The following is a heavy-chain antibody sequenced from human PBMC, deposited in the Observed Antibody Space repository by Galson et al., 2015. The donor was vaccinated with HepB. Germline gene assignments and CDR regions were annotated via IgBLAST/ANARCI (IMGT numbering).Heavy chain of an antibody. D-gene: IGHD6-19*01. CDR2: ITGSGRYK. V-gene: IGHV3-11*06. CDR3: ARDKNGWYDFDH. CDR1: GFTFSDYY. J-gene: IGHJ4*02. Sequence: LRLSCAASGFTFSDYYMSWIRHAPGKGLEWVSYITGSGRYKNDADSVKGRFTISRDNAKNLLYLEMNSLRAEDTAVYFCARDKNGWYDFDHWGQGTQVTVSS.